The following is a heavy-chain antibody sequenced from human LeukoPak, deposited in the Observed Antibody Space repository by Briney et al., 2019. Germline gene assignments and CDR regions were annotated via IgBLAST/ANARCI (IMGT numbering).Heavy chain of an antibody. J-gene: IGHJ4*02. Sequence: VASVKVSCKASGYTFTSYGISWVRRAPGQGLEWMGWISAYNGNTNYAQKLQGRVTMTTDTSTSTAYMELRSLRSDDTAVYYCARGAANYDILTGLFDYWGQGTLVTVSS. CDR3: ARGAANYDILTGLFDY. CDR1: GYTFTSYG. D-gene: IGHD3-9*01. V-gene: IGHV1-18*04. CDR2: ISAYNGNT.